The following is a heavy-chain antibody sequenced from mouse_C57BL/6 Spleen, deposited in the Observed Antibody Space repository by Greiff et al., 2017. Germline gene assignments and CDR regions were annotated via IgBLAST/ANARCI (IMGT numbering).Heavy chain of an antibody. CDR1: GFTFSDYG. V-gene: IGHV5-17*01. CDR2: ISSGSSTI. CDR3: ARNYYYAMDY. J-gene: IGHJ4*01. Sequence: DVMLVECGGGLVKPGGSLKLSCAASGFTFSDYGMHWVRQAPEKGLEWVAYISSGSSTIYYADTVKGRFTISRDNAKNTLFLQMTSLRSEDTAMXYCARNYYYAMDYWGQGTSVTVSS.